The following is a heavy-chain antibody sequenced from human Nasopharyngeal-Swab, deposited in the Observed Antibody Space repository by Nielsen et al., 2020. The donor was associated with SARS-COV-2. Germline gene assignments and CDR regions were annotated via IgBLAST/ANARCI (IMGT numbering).Heavy chain of an antibody. CDR1: GYSFTSYY. D-gene: IGHD1-26*01. V-gene: IGHV1-46*01. CDR2: INPSGGST. Sequence: ASAKVSCKASGYSFTSYYMHWVRQAPGQGLEWMGIINPSGGSTGYAQKFQGRVTMTRDTSTSTVYMELSSLRSEDTAVYYCARVLGATGGMDVWGQGTTVTVSS. CDR3: ARVLGATGGMDV. J-gene: IGHJ6*02.